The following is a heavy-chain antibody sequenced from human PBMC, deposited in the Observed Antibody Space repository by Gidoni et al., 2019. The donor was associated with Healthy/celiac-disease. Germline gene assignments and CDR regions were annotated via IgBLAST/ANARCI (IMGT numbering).Heavy chain of an antibody. V-gene: IGHV3-23*01. CDR2: ISGRGGST. D-gene: IGHD6-13*01. Sequence: VQLLESVGGLVQPGGSLRLSCAASGFTFSSYAMSWVRQPPGKGMEWVSAISGRGGSTYYADSVKGRFTISRDNSKNTLYLQMNSLRAEDTAVYYCAKGGIAAAEKVDWGQGTLVTVSS. J-gene: IGHJ4*02. CDR1: GFTFSSYA. CDR3: AKGGIAAAEKVD.